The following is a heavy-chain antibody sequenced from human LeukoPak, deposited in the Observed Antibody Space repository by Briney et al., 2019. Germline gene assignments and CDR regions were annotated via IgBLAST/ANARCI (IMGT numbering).Heavy chain of an antibody. CDR1: GNSFTSYW. D-gene: IGHD4-17*01. V-gene: IGHV5-51*01. CDR3: ARLTSAYYFDY. J-gene: IGHJ4*02. Sequence: GLPLQISSQASGNSFTSYWIGWVRPMPGKGLEWMGIIYPDDSDTRYSPSFQGQVTISADKSISTAYLQWSSLKASDTAMYYCARLTSAYYFDYWGQGTLVTVSS. CDR2: IYPDDSDT.